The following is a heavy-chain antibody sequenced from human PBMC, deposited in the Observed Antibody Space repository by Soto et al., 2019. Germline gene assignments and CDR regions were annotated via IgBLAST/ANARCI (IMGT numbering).Heavy chain of an antibody. CDR2: IYYSGYT. V-gene: IGHV4-39*01. J-gene: IGHJ2*01. D-gene: IGHD6-19*01. CDR3: ARSGIAVHWYFDL. Sequence: PETLSLTCTVSGGPISSSSYYWGWIRQPPGKGLEWIGSIYYSGYTYYNPSLKSRVTISVDTSKDQFSLKLSSVTAVDTAVYYCARSGIAVHWYFDLWGRGTLVTVSS. CDR1: GGPISSSSYY.